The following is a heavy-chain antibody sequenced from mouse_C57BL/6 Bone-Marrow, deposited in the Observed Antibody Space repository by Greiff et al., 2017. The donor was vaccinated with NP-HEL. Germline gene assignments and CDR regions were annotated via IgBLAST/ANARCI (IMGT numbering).Heavy chain of an antibody. Sequence: QVQLQQPGTELVKPGASVKLSCKASGYTFTSYWMHWVKQRPGQGLEWIGNINPSNGGTNYNEKFKSKATLTVDKSSSTAYMQLSSLTSEDSAVYYCARGRIYSNYYYYAMDYWGQGTSVTVSS. V-gene: IGHV1-53*01. CDR2: INPSNGGT. D-gene: IGHD2-5*01. CDR3: ARGRIYSNYYYYAMDY. CDR1: GYTFTSYW. J-gene: IGHJ4*01.